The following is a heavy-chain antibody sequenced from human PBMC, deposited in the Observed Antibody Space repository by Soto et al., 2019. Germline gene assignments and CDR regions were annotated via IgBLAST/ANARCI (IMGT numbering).Heavy chain of an antibody. D-gene: IGHD3-10*02. CDR1: GGTFTDYA. Sequence: GASVKVSCKASGGTFTDYAFSWVRQAPGQGLEWVGGIIPMFRSSNFAQKFQDRLTIFADASAGTAYMELSSLRSDDTAIYYCAKDVGFQQHLFVFDLWGQGTLVTVSS. V-gene: IGHV1-69*13. CDR3: AKDVGFQQHLFVFDL. J-gene: IGHJ4*02. CDR2: IIPMFRSS.